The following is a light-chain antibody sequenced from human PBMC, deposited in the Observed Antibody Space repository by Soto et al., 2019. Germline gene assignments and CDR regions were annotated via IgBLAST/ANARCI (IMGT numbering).Light chain of an antibody. J-gene: IGKJ4*02. CDR3: QQYGSSPPR. Sequence: ESVLTKSPGTLSVSPGEGATLSCRASQSVSSSNLPWYQQKPGQAPRLLIYGASSRATGIPDRFSGSGSGTDFTLTIRRLEPEDFAVYYCQQYGSSPPRFGGGTKVDIK. CDR1: QSVSSSN. V-gene: IGKV3-20*01. CDR2: GAS.